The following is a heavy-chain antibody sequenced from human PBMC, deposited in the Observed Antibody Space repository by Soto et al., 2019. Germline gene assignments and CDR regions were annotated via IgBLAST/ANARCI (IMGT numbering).Heavy chain of an antibody. V-gene: IGHV3-48*02. D-gene: IGHD3-22*01. Sequence: GSLRLSCAASGFTFSTYSMNWVRQAPGKGLEWVSYIRSSSSTIYYADSVKGRFTISRDNAKNSLYLQMNSLRDEDTAVYYCARDLDYDSNSYPGHWGQGTLVTVSS. CDR3: ARDLDYDSNSYPGH. J-gene: IGHJ4*02. CDR1: GFTFSTYS. CDR2: IRSSSSTI.